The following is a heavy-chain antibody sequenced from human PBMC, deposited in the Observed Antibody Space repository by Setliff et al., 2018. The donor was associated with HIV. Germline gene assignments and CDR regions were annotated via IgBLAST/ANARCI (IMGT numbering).Heavy chain of an antibody. CDR1: GYTFISYD. Sequence: SVKVSCKASGYTFISYDINWVRRAPGQGLEWMGGIVPLFGTTNYAQKFQGRVTITADKSTSTAYMELSSLRSEDTAVYYCARANLWLGDLPPNYFDYWGQGTLVTVSS. J-gene: IGHJ4*02. CDR3: ARANLWLGDLPPNYFDY. D-gene: IGHD3-10*01. CDR2: IVPLFGTT. V-gene: IGHV1-69*06.